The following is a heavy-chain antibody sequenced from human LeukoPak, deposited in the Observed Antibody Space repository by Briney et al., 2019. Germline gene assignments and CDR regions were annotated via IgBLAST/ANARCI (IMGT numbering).Heavy chain of an antibody. D-gene: IGHD3-10*01. Sequence: SSETLSLTCAVYGGSFSGYYWSWIRQPPGKGLEWIGEINYSGSTNYNPSLKSRVTISVDTSKNQFSLKLSSVTAADTAVYYCARYRVTFTMVRGVLYDAFDIWGQGTMVTVSS. CDR3: ARYRVTFTMVRGVLYDAFDI. CDR1: GGSFSGYY. CDR2: INYSGST. J-gene: IGHJ3*02. V-gene: IGHV4-34*01.